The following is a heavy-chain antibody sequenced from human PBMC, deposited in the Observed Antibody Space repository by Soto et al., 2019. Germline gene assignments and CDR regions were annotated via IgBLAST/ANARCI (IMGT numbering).Heavy chain of an antibody. CDR3: AHRVLRTVFGLVTTTAIFFDF. CDR2: IYWDDDK. CDR1: GFSLTTSGVG. D-gene: IGHD3-3*01. Sequence: QITLNESGPTVVSPTETLTLTCRFSGFSLTTSGVGVGWIRQSPGKAPEWLALIYWDDDKRYSASLKSRLTITKDTSKNQVVLTVSDLDPTDRATYYCAHRVLRTVFGLVTTTAIFFDFWGPGTPVAVSS. J-gene: IGHJ4*02. V-gene: IGHV2-5*02.